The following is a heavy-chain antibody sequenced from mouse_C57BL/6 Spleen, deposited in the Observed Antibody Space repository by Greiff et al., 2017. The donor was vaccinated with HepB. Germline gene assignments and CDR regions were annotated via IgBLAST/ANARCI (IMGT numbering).Heavy chain of an antibody. CDR3: ASGYGSSYRDWYFDV. V-gene: IGHV14-2*01. J-gene: IGHJ1*03. CDR1: GFNIKDYY. D-gene: IGHD1-1*01. Sequence: EVQLQQSGAELVKPGASVKLSCTASGFNIKDYYMHWVKQRTEQGLEWIGRIDPEDGETTYATKFQGKSTITADTSSNTAYLQLSSLTSEDTAVYYCASGYGSSYRDWYFDVWGTGTTVTVSS. CDR2: IDPEDGET.